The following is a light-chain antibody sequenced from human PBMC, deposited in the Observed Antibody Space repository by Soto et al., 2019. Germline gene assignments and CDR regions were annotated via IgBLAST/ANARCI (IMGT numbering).Light chain of an antibody. CDR1: QTISSW. Sequence: DIQMTQSPSTLSASVGDRVTTTCRASQTISSWLAWYQQKPGKAPKLLIYKASTLKSGVPSRFSGTGSGTEFILTITNLQPEDFATYYCLQHTYIWSFGQGTKVDIK. CDR2: KAS. J-gene: IGKJ1*01. V-gene: IGKV1-5*03. CDR3: LQHTYIWS.